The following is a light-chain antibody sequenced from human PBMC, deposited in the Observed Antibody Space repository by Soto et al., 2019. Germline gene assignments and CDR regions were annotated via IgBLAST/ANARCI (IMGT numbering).Light chain of an antibody. CDR2: DAS. CDR3: QQRTNWPWT. Sequence: EIVLTQSPATLSLSPGERATLSCRASQSVSSYLVWYQQKPGQAPRLLIYDASNRATGIPARFSGSGSGTDFTLTISRLEPEDLAVYYCQQRTNWPWTFGQGTKVEIK. J-gene: IGKJ1*01. V-gene: IGKV3-11*01. CDR1: QSVSSY.